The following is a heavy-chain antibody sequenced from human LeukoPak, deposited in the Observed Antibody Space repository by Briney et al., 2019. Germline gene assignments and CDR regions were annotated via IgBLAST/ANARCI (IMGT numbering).Heavy chain of an antibody. J-gene: IGHJ4*02. V-gene: IGHV1-46*01. CDR3: ARDTPYDTSGYFFDY. Sequence: EASVKVSCKASGYSFTGYYLDWVRQAPGQGLEWMGIINPRGGSTSYAQKFQGRVTMTRDTSTSTVYMELSSLRSEDTAVYYCARDTPYDTSGYFFDYWGQGTLVTVSS. CDR1: GYSFTGYY. D-gene: IGHD3-22*01. CDR2: INPRGGST.